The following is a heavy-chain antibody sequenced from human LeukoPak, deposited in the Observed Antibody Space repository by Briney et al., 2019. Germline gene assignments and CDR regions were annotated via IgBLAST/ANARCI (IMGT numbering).Heavy chain of an antibody. CDR3: ARTQFDKVTWGFWSGYYLATFDY. CDR1: GYTFTSYG. J-gene: IGHJ4*02. CDR2: ISAYNGNT. Sequence: ASVKVSCKASGYTFTSYGISWVRQAPGQGLEWMGWISAYNGNTNYAQKLQGRVTMTTDTSTSTAYMELRSLRSDDTAVYYCARTQFDKVTWGFWSGYYLATFDYWGQGTLVTVSS. D-gene: IGHD3-3*01. V-gene: IGHV1-18*01.